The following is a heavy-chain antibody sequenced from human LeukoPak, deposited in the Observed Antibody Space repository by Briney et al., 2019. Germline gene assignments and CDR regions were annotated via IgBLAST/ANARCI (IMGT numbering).Heavy chain of an antibody. J-gene: IGHJ6*03. Sequence: SETLSLTCTVSGGSISSNYWSWIRQPAGKGLEWIGRIHATGNTRSNPSLKSRITMSIDTSKNQFSLKLSSVTAADTAVYYCARAGYSYGWSLYYYYMDVWGKGTTVTISS. CDR1: GGSISSNY. D-gene: IGHD5-18*01. CDR3: ARAGYSYGWSLYYYYMDV. CDR2: IHATGNT. V-gene: IGHV4-4*07.